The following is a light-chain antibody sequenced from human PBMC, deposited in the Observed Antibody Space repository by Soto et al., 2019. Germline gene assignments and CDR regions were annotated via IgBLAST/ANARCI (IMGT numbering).Light chain of an antibody. V-gene: IGKV3-15*01. CDR1: QSVRSN. CDR3: QQRSSWIT. Sequence: ETVMTQSPGTLSVSAGERVTLSCRASQSVRSNLAWYQQKPGQAPRLLLYGASTRATDIPARFSGSGSGTDFTLTISSLEPEDFAAYYCQQRSSWITFGQGTRLEIK. J-gene: IGKJ5*01. CDR2: GAS.